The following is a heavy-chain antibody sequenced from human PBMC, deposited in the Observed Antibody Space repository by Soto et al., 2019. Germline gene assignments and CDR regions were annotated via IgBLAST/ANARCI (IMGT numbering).Heavy chain of an antibody. D-gene: IGHD4-17*01. V-gene: IGHV3-23*01. CDR1: GFNFSSYA. CDR2: IRGSGGRT. J-gene: IGHJ3*02. Sequence: GSPRLSCAASGFNFSSYAMGWVRQASGKGLEWVSAIRGSGGRTYYADSAKGRFTISRDNSKNTLYLQMNSLRAEDTAVYYCAKDRVGDYGDYPNPSSYDAFDIWGQGTMVTVSS. CDR3: AKDRVGDYGDYPNPSSYDAFDI.